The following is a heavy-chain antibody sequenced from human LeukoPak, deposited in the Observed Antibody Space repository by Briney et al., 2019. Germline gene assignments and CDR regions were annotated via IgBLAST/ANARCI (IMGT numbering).Heavy chain of an antibody. V-gene: IGHV4-30-4*08. CDR2: IYYSGST. CDR3: ARAPTYGSGSYAIDP. Sequence: SETLSLTCTVSGGSISSGDYYWSWIRQPPGKGLEWIGYIYYSGSTYYNPSLKSRVTISVDTSKNQFSLKLSPVTAADTAVYYCARAPTYGSGSYAIDPWGQGTLVTVSS. CDR1: GGSISSGDYY. J-gene: IGHJ5*02. D-gene: IGHD3-10*01.